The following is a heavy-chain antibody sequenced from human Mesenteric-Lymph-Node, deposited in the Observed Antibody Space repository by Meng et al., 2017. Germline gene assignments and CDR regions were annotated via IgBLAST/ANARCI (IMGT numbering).Heavy chain of an antibody. CDR3: ARWSSTGVTNYYYAMDV. Sequence: SVTLSLTCSGSCYSISSSSYYWGWIRQPPGKGLEWIGRITYSGSTYYNPSLKSRVTISVDTSKNPFSLNLSSVTAADTAVYYWARWSSTGVTNYYYAMDVWGQGTTVTVSS. CDR1: CYSISSSSYY. D-gene: IGHD6-19*01. V-gene: IGHV4-39*07. CDR2: ITYSGST. J-gene: IGHJ6*02.